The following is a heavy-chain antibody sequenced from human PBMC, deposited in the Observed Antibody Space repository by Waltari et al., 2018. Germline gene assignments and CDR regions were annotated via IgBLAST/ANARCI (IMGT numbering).Heavy chain of an antibody. V-gene: IGHV4-61*02. CDR2: IYTSGST. J-gene: IGHJ4*02. CDR3: ARGTGQYDFWSGYAYYFDY. CDR1: GGSISSGSYY. D-gene: IGHD3-3*01. Sequence: QVQLQESGPGLVKPSQTLSLTCTVSGGSISSGSYYWSWIRQPAGKGLEWIGRIYTSGSTNYNPPLKSRVTISVDTSKNQFSLKLSSVTAADTAVYYCARGTGQYDFWSGYAYYFDYWGQGTLVTVSS.